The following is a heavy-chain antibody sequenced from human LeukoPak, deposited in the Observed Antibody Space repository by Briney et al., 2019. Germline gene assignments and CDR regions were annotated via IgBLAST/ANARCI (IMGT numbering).Heavy chain of an antibody. V-gene: IGHV1-46*01. CDR3: ARGAGRRSGSYYNNYYYYYMDV. CDR2: INPSGTNT. Sequence: GASVKVSCKASGYTFTRHYMHWVRQAPGQGLEWMGVINPSGTNTIYAQKFQGRVTMTWDTSTSADYLELTSLRSEDTAVYYCARGAGRRSGSYYNNYYYYYMDVWGKGTTVTISS. J-gene: IGHJ6*03. CDR1: GYTFTRHY. D-gene: IGHD3-10*01.